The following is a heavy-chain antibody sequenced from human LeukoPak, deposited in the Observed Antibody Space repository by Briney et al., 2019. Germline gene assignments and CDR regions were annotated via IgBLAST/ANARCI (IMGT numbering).Heavy chain of an antibody. V-gene: IGHV3-11*04. CDR1: GFTFSDYY. J-gene: IGHJ5*02. CDR3: ARYGDYCSSTSCYGNWFDP. Sequence: PGGSLRLSCAASGFTFSDYYMTWIRQAPGKGLEWVSYIGSSGSTIYYADSVKGRFTISRGNAKNSLYLQMNSLRAEDTAVYYCARYGDYCSSTSCYGNWFDPWGQGTLVTVSS. CDR2: IGSSGSTI. D-gene: IGHD2-2*01.